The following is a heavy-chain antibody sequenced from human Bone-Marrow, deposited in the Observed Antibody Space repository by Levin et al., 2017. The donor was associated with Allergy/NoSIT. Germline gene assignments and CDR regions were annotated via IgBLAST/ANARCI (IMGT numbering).Heavy chain of an antibody. J-gene: IGHJ4*02. Sequence: GESLKISCAASGFTFRGYGMHWVRQAAGKGLEWVALVSYDGTKQFYADSVRGRFTISRDNSKNTLYFQMNSLRAEDTAVYFCARFKGSDTAGYFDYWGQGIPVTVSS. CDR3: ARFKGSDTAGYFDY. D-gene: IGHD6-19*01. V-gene: IGHV3-33*05. CDR1: GFTFRGYG. CDR2: VSYDGTKQ.